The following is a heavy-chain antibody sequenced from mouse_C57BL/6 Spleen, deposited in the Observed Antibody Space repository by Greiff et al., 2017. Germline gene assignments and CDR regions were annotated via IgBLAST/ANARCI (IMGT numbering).Heavy chain of an antibody. J-gene: IGHJ4*01. CDR1: GFTFSNYW. V-gene: IGHV6-3*01. CDR2: IRLKSDNYAT. Sequence: EVKVVESGGGLVQPGGSMKLSCVASGFTFSNYWMNWVRQSPEKGLEWVAQIRLKSDNYATHYAESVKGRFTISRDDSKSSVYLQMNNVRAEDTGIYYCTGGGSRVYYYAMDYWGQGTSVTVSS. CDR3: TGGGSRVYYYAMDY.